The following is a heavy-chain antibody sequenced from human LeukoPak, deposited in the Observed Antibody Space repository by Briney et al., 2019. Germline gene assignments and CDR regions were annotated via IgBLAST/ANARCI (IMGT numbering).Heavy chain of an antibody. Sequence: ASVKVSCKASGYTFTSYDINWVRQATGQGLEWMGWFNPNSGATNYAQKFQGRVTMTRDTSISTAYMELSRLRSDDTAVYYCAREGDYGDYGYFDLWGRGTLVTVSS. V-gene: IGHV1-2*02. J-gene: IGHJ2*01. CDR3: AREGDYGDYGYFDL. CDR1: GYTFTSYD. D-gene: IGHD4-17*01. CDR2: FNPNSGAT.